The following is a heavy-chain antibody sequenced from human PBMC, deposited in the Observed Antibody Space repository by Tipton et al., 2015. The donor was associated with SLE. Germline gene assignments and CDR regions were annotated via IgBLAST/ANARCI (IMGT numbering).Heavy chain of an antibody. CDR2: IYSGGST. J-gene: IGHJ5*02. CDR1: GFTVSSNY. CDR3: ARGPHNWFDP. Sequence: AVSGFTVSSNYMSWVRQAPGKGLEWVSVIYSGGSTYYADSVKGRFTISRDNSKNTLYLQMNSLRAEDTAVYYCARGPHNWFDPWGQGTLVTVSS. V-gene: IGHV3-66*01.